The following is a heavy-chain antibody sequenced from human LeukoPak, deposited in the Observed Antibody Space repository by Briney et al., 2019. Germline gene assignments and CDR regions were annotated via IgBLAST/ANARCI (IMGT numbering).Heavy chain of an antibody. CDR2: ISSSSRSI. CDR1: GFTFSSYS. J-gene: IGHJ1*01. V-gene: IGHV3-21*01. D-gene: IGHD3-9*01. Sequence: PGGSLRLSCAASGFTFSSYSLNWVRQAPGKGLEWVSSISSSSRSIYYPDSVKGRFTISRDNAKNSLDLQMNSLRAEDTAVYYCAREHYDILTGYSGNSFQYWGQGTLVTVSS. CDR3: AREHYDILTGYSGNSFQY.